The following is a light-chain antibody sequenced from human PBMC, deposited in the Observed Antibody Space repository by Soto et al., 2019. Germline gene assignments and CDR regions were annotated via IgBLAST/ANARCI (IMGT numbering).Light chain of an antibody. CDR3: SSYAGSNNWV. CDR1: SSDVGGYNY. CDR2: EVS. V-gene: IGLV2-8*01. J-gene: IGLJ3*02. Sequence: QSALTQPPSASGSPGQSVTISCTGTSSDVGGYNYVSWYQQRPDKAPKLLISEVSKRPSGVPDRFSGSNSGSTASLTVSGLQTEDEADYYCSSYAGSNNWVFGGGTKLTVL.